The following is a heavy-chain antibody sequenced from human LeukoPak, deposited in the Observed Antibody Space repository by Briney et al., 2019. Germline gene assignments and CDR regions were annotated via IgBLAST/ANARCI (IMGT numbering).Heavy chain of an antibody. Sequence: ASVKVSCKASGGTFSSYAISWVRQAPGQGLEWMGGIIPIFGTGNYAQKFQGRVTITTDESTSTAYMELSSLRSEDTAVYYCHVDLDSSGYYYEGARGYYYMDVWGKGTTVTVSS. CDR1: GGTFSSYA. D-gene: IGHD3-22*01. CDR3: HVDLDSSGYYYEGARGYYYMDV. V-gene: IGHV1-69*05. J-gene: IGHJ6*03. CDR2: IIPIFGTG.